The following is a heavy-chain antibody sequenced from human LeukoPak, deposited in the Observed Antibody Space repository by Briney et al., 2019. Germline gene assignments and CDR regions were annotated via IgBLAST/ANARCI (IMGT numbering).Heavy chain of an antibody. J-gene: IGHJ4*02. CDR1: GFTFSSYS. CDR3: ARDPLGKRGDY. D-gene: IGHD6-13*01. V-gene: IGHV3-21*01. Sequence: GGSLRLSCVGSGFTFSSYSMNWVRQAPGKGLEWVSSISSSSSYIYYADSVKGRFTISRDNAKNSLYLQMNSLRAEDTTVYYCARDPLGKRGDYWGQGTLVTVSS. CDR2: ISSSSSYI.